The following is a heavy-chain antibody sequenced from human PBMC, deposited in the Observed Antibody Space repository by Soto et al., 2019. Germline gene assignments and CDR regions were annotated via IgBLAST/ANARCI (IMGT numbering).Heavy chain of an antibody. CDR2: ISGGGSNT. CDR3: AKDSNKYSSSLRGRYFDY. CDR1: GFTFSSYV. J-gene: IGHJ4*02. D-gene: IGHD6-6*01. V-gene: IGHV3-23*01. Sequence: EVQLLESGGGSVQRGGSLRLSCAASGFTFSSYVMSWVRQAPGKGREWVAGISGGGSNTFYADSVKGRFTISRDNSKNTLLLQINNLRDEDTAIYYCAKDSNKYSSSLRGRYFDYWGQGILVTVSS.